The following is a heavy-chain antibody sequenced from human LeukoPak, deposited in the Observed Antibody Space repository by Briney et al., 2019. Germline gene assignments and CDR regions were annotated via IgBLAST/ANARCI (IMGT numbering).Heavy chain of an antibody. CDR3: ARGLISASTFDY. D-gene: IGHD3/OR15-3a*01. CDR1: SGSISTSNYY. J-gene: IGHJ4*02. V-gene: IGHV4-39*01. CDR2: IFYTGST. Sequence: SETLSLTCTVSSGSISTSNYYWGWVRQPPGKALEWIGNIFYTGSTYYSPSLKSRVTISLDTSRNQFSLKLSSLTAADTAVYYCARGLISASTFDYWGQGTLVTVSS.